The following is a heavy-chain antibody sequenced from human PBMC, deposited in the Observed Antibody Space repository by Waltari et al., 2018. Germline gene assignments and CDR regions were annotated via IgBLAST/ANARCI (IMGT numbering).Heavy chain of an antibody. CDR3: ARETRGYSGYDALYYFDY. Sequence: QVQLQESGPGLVKPSQTLSLPCPVSGGSIRRGDYYWSWIRPPPGKGLEWIGYIYYSGSTYYNPSLKSRVTISVDTSKNQFSLKLSSVTAADTAVYYCARETRGYSGYDALYYFDYWGQGTLVTVSS. CDR2: IYYSGST. J-gene: IGHJ4*02. V-gene: IGHV4-30-4*08. D-gene: IGHD5-12*01. CDR1: GGSIRRGDYY.